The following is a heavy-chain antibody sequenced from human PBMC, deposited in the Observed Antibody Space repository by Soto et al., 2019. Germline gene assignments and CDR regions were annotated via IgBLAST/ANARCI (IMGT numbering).Heavy chain of an antibody. D-gene: IGHD6-19*01. V-gene: IGHV3-23*01. J-gene: IGHJ4*02. CDR1: GFTFSSYA. CDR3: AKDPGYSSGWYRPDFDY. CDR2: ISGSGGST. Sequence: EVQLLESGGGLLQPGGSLRLSCAASGFTFSSYAMSWVRQAPGKGLEWVSAISGSGGSTYYADSVKGRFTISRDNSKNTLYLQMNSLRAEDTAVYYCAKDPGYSSGWYRPDFDYWGQGTLVTVSS.